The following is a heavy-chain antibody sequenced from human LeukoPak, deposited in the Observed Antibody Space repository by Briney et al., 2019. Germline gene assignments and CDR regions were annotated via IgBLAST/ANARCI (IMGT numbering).Heavy chain of an antibody. J-gene: IGHJ4*02. CDR3: AKDIAGYYYDSSGYHDY. D-gene: IGHD3-22*01. CDR2: ISYDGSNK. Sequence: GRSLRLSCAASGFTFSSYAMHWVRQAPGKGLEWVAVISYDGSNKYYADSVKGRFTISRDNSKNTLYLQMNSLRAEDTAVYYCAKDIAGYYYDSSGYHDYWGQGTLVTVSS. CDR1: GFTFSSYA. V-gene: IGHV3-30-3*01.